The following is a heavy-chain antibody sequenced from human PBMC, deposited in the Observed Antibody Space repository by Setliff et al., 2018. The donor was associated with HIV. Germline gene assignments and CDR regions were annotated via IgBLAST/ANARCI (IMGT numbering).Heavy chain of an antibody. D-gene: IGHD3-9*01. V-gene: IGHV1-18*01. CDR1: GYTFSSYA. CDR2: ISAHNGDT. J-gene: IGHJ4*02. Sequence: ASVKVSCKATGYTFSSYAISWVKQAPGQGLDWMGWISAHNGDTNYAQNLQDRIIMTTDTSTTTAYLELRSLRPDDTAIYFCARDSPSGLVLLKPLDYWGQGTLVTVSS. CDR3: ARDSPSGLVLLKPLDY.